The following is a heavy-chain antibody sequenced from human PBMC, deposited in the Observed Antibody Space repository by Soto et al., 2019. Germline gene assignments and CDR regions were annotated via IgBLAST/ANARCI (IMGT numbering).Heavy chain of an antibody. D-gene: IGHD3-9*01. CDR1: GFTFGEYS. CDR2: ISSDGDIT. J-gene: IGHJ5*02. V-gene: IGHV3-64D*06. CDR3: VKVSTFYDILTGYYSTNFFDP. Sequence: GGSLRLSCSASGFTFGEYSMHWVRQAPGKGLQYVSTISSDGDITYYADSVKGRFTISRDNSKNTLYLQMNSLRPEDTAVYYCVKVSTFYDILTGYYSTNFFDPWGQGTLVTVSS.